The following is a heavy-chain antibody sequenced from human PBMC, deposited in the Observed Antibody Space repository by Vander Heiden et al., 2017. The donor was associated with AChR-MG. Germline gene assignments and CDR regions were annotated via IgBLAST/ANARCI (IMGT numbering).Heavy chain of an antibody. J-gene: IGHJ1*01. D-gene: IGHD6-19*01. Sequence: QVQLVQSGAEVKKPGASVKVSCKASGYTFTSYYMHWVRQAPGQGLEWMGIINPSGGSTSYAQKFQGRVTMTRDTSTSTVYMELSSLRSEDTAVYYCARGYSSGRTAYHDKATFQHWGQGTLVTVSS. CDR2: INPSGGST. CDR1: GYTFTSYY. V-gene: IGHV1-46*01. CDR3: ARGYSSGRTAYHDKATFQH.